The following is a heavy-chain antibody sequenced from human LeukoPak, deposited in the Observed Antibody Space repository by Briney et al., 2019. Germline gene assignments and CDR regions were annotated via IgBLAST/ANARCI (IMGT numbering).Heavy chain of an antibody. CDR1: GFTFSRYD. CDR2: IGTAGNS. Sequence: PGGSLRLSCAASGFTFSRYDMHWVRQATGKGLEWVSVIGTAGNSYYPGSVKGRFTISRDNSKNTLYLQMNSLRAEDTAIYYCAKDRAWGAFAYWGQGTLVTVSS. V-gene: IGHV3-13*01. J-gene: IGHJ4*02. D-gene: IGHD1-26*01. CDR3: AKDRAWGAFAY.